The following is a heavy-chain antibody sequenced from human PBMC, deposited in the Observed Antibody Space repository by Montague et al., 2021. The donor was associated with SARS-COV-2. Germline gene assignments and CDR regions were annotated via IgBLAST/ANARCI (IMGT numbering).Heavy chain of an antibody. CDR2: ISGSGGST. CDR3: AKDLTVGDYTDMDV. J-gene: IGHJ6*02. CDR1: GFTFSSYA. Sequence: LRLSFAASGFTFSSYAMSWVRQAPGKGLEWVSAISGSGGSTYYADSVKGRFTISRDNSKNTLYLQMNSLRAEDTAVYYCAKDLTVGDYTDMDVWGQGTTVTVSS. D-gene: IGHD1-14*01. V-gene: IGHV3-23*01.